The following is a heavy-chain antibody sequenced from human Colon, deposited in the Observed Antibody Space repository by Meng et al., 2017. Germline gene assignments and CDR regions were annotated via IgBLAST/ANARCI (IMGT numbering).Heavy chain of an antibody. V-gene: IGHV4-4*02. Sequence: QLQLQVSGPGLVKSSGTLSVTCAVSGDSISSTTWWNWVRQAPGQGLEWIGEIYHPGTTNINPSFKSRVTMSIDKSRTEFSLKLNSLTAADTAIYYCASWGITYDAAQFFDYWGQGILVTVSS. D-gene: IGHD2-15*01. CDR3: ASWGITYDAAQFFDY. CDR2: IYHPGTT. CDR1: GDSISSTTW. J-gene: IGHJ5*01.